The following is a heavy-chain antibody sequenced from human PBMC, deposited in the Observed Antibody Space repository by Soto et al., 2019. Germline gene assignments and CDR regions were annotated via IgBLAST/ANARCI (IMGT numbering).Heavy chain of an antibody. J-gene: IGHJ3*02. V-gene: IGHV3-30-3*01. Sequence: QVQLVESGGGVVQPGRSLRLSCAASGFTFSSYAMHWVRQAPGKGLEWVAVISYDGSNKYYADSVKGRFTISRDNSKNTLYLQMNSLRAEDKAVYYRARDGPRDGFNLDAFDIWGQGTMVTVSS. CDR1: GFTFSSYA. D-gene: IGHD5-12*01. CDR2: ISYDGSNK. CDR3: ARDGPRDGFNLDAFDI.